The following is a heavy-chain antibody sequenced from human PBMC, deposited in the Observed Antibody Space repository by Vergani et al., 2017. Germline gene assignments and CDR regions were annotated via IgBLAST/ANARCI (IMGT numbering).Heavy chain of an antibody. V-gene: IGHV1-69*08. CDR3: ARDIHSITIFGGLGMDV. Sequence: QVQLVQSGAEVKKPGSSVKVSCKASGGTFSSYTISWVRQAPGQGLEWMGRIIPILGIANYAQKFQGRVTITADKSTSTAYMELSSLRSEDTAVYYCARDIHSITIFGGLGMDVWGQGTTVTVSS. D-gene: IGHD3-3*01. CDR2: IIPILGIA. J-gene: IGHJ6*02. CDR1: GGTFSSYT.